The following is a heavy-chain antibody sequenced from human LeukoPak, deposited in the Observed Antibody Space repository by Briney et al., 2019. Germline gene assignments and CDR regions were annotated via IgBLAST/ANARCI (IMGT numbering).Heavy chain of an antibody. V-gene: IGHV4-59*08. CDR3: ARFREGYYYMDV. J-gene: IGHJ6*03. CDR1: GGSISSYY. Sequence: PSETLSLTCTVSGGSISSYYWSWIRQPPGKGLEWIASIYHSGNTYYNPSLKSRVTISVDTSKKQLSLKLTSVTAADTGVYYCARFREGYYYMDVWGKGTTVTVSS. CDR2: IYHSGNT.